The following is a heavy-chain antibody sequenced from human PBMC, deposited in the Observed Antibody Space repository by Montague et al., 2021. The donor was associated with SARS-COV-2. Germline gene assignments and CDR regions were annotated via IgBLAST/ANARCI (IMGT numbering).Heavy chain of an antibody. CDR3: ARHGGNDAFDI. Sequence: SETLSLTCTASGGSIGAYYWSWIRQPPGKGLEWIGYIDNSGSTNHNPSLESRVTMSVDTSKNQLSLKLNSVTAADTAVYYCARHGGNDAFDIWGRGTMVTASS. V-gene: IGHV4-59*01. D-gene: IGHD4-23*01. J-gene: IGHJ3*02. CDR2: IDNSGST. CDR1: GGSIGAYY.